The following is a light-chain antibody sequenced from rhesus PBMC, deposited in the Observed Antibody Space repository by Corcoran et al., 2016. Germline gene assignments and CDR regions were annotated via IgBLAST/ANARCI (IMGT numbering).Light chain of an antibody. Sequence: DIQMTQSPSSLSASVGDTVTITCRASQSISSWLAWYQQKPGKAPKLLIYKASNLQSGVPSRFSGSGSGTDFTLTISSLQPGDFATYYCLQYGSSPWTFGQGTKVEIK. CDR3: LQYGSSPWT. CDR2: KAS. J-gene: IGKJ1*01. V-gene: IGKV1-22*01. CDR1: QSISSW.